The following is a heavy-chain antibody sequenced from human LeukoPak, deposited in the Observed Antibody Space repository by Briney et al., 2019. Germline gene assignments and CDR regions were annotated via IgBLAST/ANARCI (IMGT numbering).Heavy chain of an antibody. CDR3: ARGYSYGYYYYMDV. D-gene: IGHD5-18*01. CDR2: IYYSGST. V-gene: IGHV4-59*01. J-gene: IGHJ6*03. CDR1: GGSISSYY. Sequence: PSETLSLTCTVSGGSISSYYWSWIRQPPGKGLEWIGYIYYSGSTNYNPSLKSRVTISVDTSKNQFSLELSSVTAADTAVYYCARGYSYGYYYYMDVWGKGTPVTVSS.